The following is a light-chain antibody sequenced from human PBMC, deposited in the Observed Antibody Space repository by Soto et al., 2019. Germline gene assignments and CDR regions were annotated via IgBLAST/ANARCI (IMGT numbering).Light chain of an antibody. CDR1: SSDIGRYNS. CDR2: EVN. V-gene: IGLV2-8*01. J-gene: IGLJ1*01. CDR3: SSYAGRNNYV. Sequence: QSVLTQPPSASGSPGQSVTISCTGTSSDIGRYNSVFWYQQHPGKVPKLMIYEVNKRPSGVPDRFSGSKSGNTASLTVSGLQAEDEADYYCSSYAGRNNYVFGTGTKLTVL.